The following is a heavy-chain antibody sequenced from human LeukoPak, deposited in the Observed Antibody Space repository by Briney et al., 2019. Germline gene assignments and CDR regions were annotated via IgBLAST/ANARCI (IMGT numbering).Heavy chain of an antibody. D-gene: IGHD6-19*01. Sequence: TGGSLRLSCAASGFTFSSYAMSWVRQAPGKGLEWVSAISGSGGSTYYADSVKGRFTISRDSSKNTLYLQMNSLRAEDTAVYYCAKDHKQWLARGAFDIWGQGTMVTVSS. CDR2: ISGSGGST. CDR3: AKDHKQWLARGAFDI. V-gene: IGHV3-23*01. CDR1: GFTFSSYA. J-gene: IGHJ3*02.